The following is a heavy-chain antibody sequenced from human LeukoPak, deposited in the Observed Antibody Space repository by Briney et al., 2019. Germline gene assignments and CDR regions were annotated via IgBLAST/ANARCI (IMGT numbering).Heavy chain of an antibody. Sequence: GGSLRLSCAASGFTFSSYAMHWVRQAPGKGLEYVSAISSNGGGTYYANSVKGRFTISRDNSKNTLYLQMGSLRAEDMAVYYCAREDYDSSGYYQVYWGQGALVTVSS. D-gene: IGHD3-22*01. CDR1: GFTFSSYA. V-gene: IGHV3-64*01. CDR2: ISSNGGGT. CDR3: AREDYDSSGYYQVY. J-gene: IGHJ4*02.